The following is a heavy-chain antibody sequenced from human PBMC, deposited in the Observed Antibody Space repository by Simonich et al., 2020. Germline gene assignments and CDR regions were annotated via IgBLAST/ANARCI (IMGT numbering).Heavy chain of an antibody. Sequence: EVQLVESGGGLVQPGRSLRLSCAASGFTFDDYAMHWVRQAPGKGREWVSGNSWNSGSIGYADSVKGRFTISRDNAKNSLYLQMNSLRAEDTALYYCAKDMGYCSGGSCYYFDYWGQGTLVTVSS. CDR2: NSWNSGSI. CDR3: AKDMGYCSGGSCYYFDY. J-gene: IGHJ4*02. D-gene: IGHD2-15*01. V-gene: IGHV3-9*01. CDR1: GFTFDDYA.